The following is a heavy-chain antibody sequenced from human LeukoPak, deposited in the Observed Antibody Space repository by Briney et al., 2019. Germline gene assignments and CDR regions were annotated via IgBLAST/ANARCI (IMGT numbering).Heavy chain of an antibody. Sequence: PGGSLRLSCAASGFTFSTYWMHWVRQAPGKGLVWVSRINSDGRSTRYADSVKGRFTISRDNAKNTLYLQMNSLRVEDTAVYYCAKDSTYSGSYFFDYWGQGTLVTVSS. CDR1: GFTFSTYW. V-gene: IGHV3-74*01. CDR3: AKDSTYSGSYFFDY. J-gene: IGHJ4*02. CDR2: INSDGRST. D-gene: IGHD1-26*01.